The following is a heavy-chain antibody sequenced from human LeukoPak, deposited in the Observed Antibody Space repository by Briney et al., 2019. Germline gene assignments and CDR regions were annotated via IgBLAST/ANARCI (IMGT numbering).Heavy chain of an antibody. Sequence: AASVKVSCKASGYTFTSYDINWVRQATGQGLEWMGWMNPNSGNTNYAQKLQGRVTMTTDTSTSTAYMELRSLRSDDTAVYYCARALSGSSLGWFDPWGQGTLVTVSS. D-gene: IGHD1-26*01. CDR1: GYTFTSYD. V-gene: IGHV1-18*01. CDR2: MNPNSGNT. J-gene: IGHJ5*02. CDR3: ARALSGSSLGWFDP.